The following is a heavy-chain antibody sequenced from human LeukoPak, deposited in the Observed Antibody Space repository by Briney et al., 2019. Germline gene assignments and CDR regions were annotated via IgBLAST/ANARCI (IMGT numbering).Heavy chain of an antibody. CDR3: ARVQGSSGPGIFDY. J-gene: IGHJ4*02. CDR2: IKQDGSEK. D-gene: IGHD6-19*01. Sequence: GGSLRLSCAASGFTFSSYWMSWVRQAPGKGLEWVANIKQDGSEKYYVDSVKGRFTISRDNAKNSLYQQMNSLRAEDTAVYYCARVQGSSGPGIFDYWGQGTLVTVSS. V-gene: IGHV3-7*01. CDR1: GFTFSSYW.